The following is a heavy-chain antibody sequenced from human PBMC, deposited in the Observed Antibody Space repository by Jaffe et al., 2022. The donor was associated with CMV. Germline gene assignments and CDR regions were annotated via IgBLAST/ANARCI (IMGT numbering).Heavy chain of an antibody. D-gene: IGHD3-3*01. J-gene: IGHJ6*03. CDR2: IDPSDSYT. CDR1: GYSFTSYW. V-gene: IGHV5-10-1*03. Sequence: EVQLVQSGAEVKKPGESLRISCKGSGYSFTSYWISWVRQMPGKGLEWMGRIDPSDSYTNYSPSFQGHVTISADKSISTAYLQWSSLKASDTAMYYCARHENAPLDYDFWSGYYTVPAPMDVWGKGTTVTVSS. CDR3: ARHENAPLDYDFWSGYYTVPAPMDV.